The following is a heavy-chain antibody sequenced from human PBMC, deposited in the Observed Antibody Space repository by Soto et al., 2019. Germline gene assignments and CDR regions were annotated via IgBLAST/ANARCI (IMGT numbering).Heavy chain of an antibody. J-gene: IGHJ4*02. V-gene: IGHV4-31*03. CDR3: ARDAPYGSGIQRIDY. CDR1: GASISSGGYY. CDR2: IYYSGSS. D-gene: IGHD3-10*01. Sequence: QVQLQESGPGLVKPSQTLSLTCTVSGASISSGGYYWKWIRQHPGKGLEWIGYIYYSGSSYYNPSLKSRVTRSLYTSRNQFARKLSSVTAAATAVYYCARDAPYGSGIQRIDYWGQGTLVTVSS.